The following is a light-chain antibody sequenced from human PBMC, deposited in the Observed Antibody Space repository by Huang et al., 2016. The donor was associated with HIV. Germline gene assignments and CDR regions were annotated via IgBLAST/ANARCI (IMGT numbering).Light chain of an antibody. CDR2: GSS. Sequence: DIVLTQSPGTLSLSPGERATLSCRASQRVRSSSLAWYQQKPGQSPRLLIFGSSNRATAIPYRFSGSGSATDFTLTISRLEPEDFAVYYCQQYGSSPLTFGGGTKVEIK. CDR1: QRVRSSS. V-gene: IGKV3-20*01. J-gene: IGKJ4*01. CDR3: QQYGSSPLT.